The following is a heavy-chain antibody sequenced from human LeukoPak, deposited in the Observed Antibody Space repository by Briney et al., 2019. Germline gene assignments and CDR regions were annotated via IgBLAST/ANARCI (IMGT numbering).Heavy chain of an antibody. D-gene: IGHD6-19*01. Sequence: PGGSLRLSCAAAGFTFSSYRMHWVRQAPGKGLVWVSRINSDGSSTSSADSVKGRFTISRDNAKNTLYLQMNSLRAEDTAVYYCVGALGFSSGWSFDYWGQGTLVTVSS. CDR2: INSDGSST. J-gene: IGHJ4*02. CDR3: VGALGFSSGWSFDY. CDR1: GFTFSSYR. V-gene: IGHV3-74*01.